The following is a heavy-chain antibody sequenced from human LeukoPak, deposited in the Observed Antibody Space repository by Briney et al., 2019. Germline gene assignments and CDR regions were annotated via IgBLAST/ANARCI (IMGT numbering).Heavy chain of an antibody. CDR3: ARHRRGPGPNAYYFDY. J-gene: IGHJ4*02. CDR1: GGSLSSYY. CDR2: IYTSGST. V-gene: IGHV4-4*07. D-gene: IGHD3-16*01. Sequence: SETLSLTCTVSGGSLSSYYWNWIRQPAGKGLEWIGRIYTSGSTNYNPSLKSRVTISVDTSKNQFSLRLTSVTAADTAVYYCARHRRGPGPNAYYFDYWGQGTLVTVSS.